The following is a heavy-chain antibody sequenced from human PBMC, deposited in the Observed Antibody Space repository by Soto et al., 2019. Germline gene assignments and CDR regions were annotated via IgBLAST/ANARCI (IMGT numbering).Heavy chain of an antibody. J-gene: IGHJ6*02. V-gene: IGHV3-48*02. Sequence: GGSLRLSCAASGFTFSSYSMNWVRRAPGKGLEWVSYISSSSSTIYYADSVKGRFTISRENAKNSLYLQMNSQRDEDTAVYYYAREPTVTTVRGAPCYYYYGLDVWGQGTTVTVSS. D-gene: IGHD4-4*01. CDR1: GFTFSSYS. CDR3: AREPTVTTVRGAPCYYYYGLDV. CDR2: ISSSSSTI.